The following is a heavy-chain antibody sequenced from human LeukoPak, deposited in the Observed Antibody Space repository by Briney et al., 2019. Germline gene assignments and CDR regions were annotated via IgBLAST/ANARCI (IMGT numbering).Heavy chain of an antibody. Sequence: ASVKVSCKASGYTFTGYYMHWVRQAPGQGLEWMGWINPNSGGTNYAQKFQGRVTMTRDTSISTAYMELSRLRPDDTAVYYCARSPVIVVVPAATDYWGQGTLVTVSS. CDR1: GYTFTGYY. CDR2: INPNSGGT. J-gene: IGHJ4*02. D-gene: IGHD2-2*01. V-gene: IGHV1-2*02. CDR3: ARSPVIVVVPAATDY.